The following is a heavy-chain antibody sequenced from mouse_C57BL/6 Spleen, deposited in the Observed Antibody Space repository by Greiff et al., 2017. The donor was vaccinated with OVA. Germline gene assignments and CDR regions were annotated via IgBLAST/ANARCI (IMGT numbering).Heavy chain of an antibody. D-gene: IGHD1-1*01. J-gene: IGHJ1*03. CDR1: GYSFTDYN. Sequence: EVQLQESGPELVKPGASVKISCKASGYSFTDYNMNWVKQSNGKSLEWIGVINPNYGTISYNQKFKGKATLTVDQSASTAYMQLNSLTSEDSAVYYCANYGNGYWYFDDWGKGTTLTVSS. V-gene: IGHV1-39*01. CDR2: INPNYGTI. CDR3: ANYGNGYWYFDD.